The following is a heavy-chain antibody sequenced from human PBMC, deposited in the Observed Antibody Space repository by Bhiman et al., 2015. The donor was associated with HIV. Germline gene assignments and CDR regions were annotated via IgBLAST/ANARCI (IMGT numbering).Heavy chain of an antibody. V-gene: IGHV3-48*03. CDR1: GFIFSGYA. Sequence: EVHLLESGGGLVQPGESLRLSCAASGFIFSGYAMNWVRQAPGRGLEWVSYISSSGSTIYYADSVKGRFTISRDNAKKSLYLQMNSLRAEDTAVYYCAREEMYHFDYWGQGTLVTVSS. CDR3: AREEMYHFDY. CDR2: ISSSGSTI. D-gene: IGHD5-24*01. J-gene: IGHJ4*02.